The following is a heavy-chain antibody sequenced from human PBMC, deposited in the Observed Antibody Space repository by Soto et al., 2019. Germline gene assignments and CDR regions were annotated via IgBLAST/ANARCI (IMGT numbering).Heavy chain of an antibody. CDR1: GGTFSSYA. CDR3: ASPCGGSCSAMYYYCGMDV. D-gene: IGHD2-15*01. Sequence: SVKVSCKASGGTFSSYAISWVRQAPGQGLEWMGGIIPIFGTANYAQKFQGRVTITADESTSTAYMELSSLRSEDTAVYYCASPCGGSCSAMYYYCGMDVWGQGTTVTVSS. V-gene: IGHV1-69*13. CDR2: IIPIFGTA. J-gene: IGHJ6*02.